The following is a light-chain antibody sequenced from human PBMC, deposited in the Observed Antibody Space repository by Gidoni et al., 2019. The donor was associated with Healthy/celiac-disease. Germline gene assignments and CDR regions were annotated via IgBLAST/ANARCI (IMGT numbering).Light chain of an antibody. Sequence: GDRVTITCRASQSISSYLNWYQQKPGKAPKLLIYAASSLQSGVPSRFSCSGSGTDFTLTISSLQPEDFATYYCQQSYSTPPLTFGGGTKVEIK. CDR2: AAS. V-gene: IGKV1-39*01. CDR1: QSISSY. J-gene: IGKJ4*01. CDR3: QQSYSTPPLT.